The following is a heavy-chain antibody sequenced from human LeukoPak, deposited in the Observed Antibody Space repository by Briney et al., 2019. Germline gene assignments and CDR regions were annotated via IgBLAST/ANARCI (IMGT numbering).Heavy chain of an antibody. D-gene: IGHD3-22*01. CDR3: ARVKVVVITFWFDP. CDR2: IYYSGST. J-gene: IGHJ5*02. V-gene: IGHV4-31*03. CDR1: GGSISSGGYY. Sequence: SQTLSLTCTVSGGSISSGGYYWSWIRQHPGKGLEWIGYIYYSGSTYYNPSLKSRVTISVDTSKNQFSLKLSSVTAADTAVYYCARVKVVVITFWFDPWGQGTLVTVSS.